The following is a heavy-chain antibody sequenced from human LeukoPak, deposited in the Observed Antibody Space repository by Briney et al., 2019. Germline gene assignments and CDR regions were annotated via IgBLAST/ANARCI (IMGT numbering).Heavy chain of an antibody. Sequence: GGSLRLSCAASGFIFSNYAMGWGRQAPGKGLEWVSSITGSGGNTYYADSVKGRFTFSRDNSKNTLHLQMNSLRAEDTAVYYCVRGLDHFDYWGQGTLVTVSS. CDR2: ITGSGGNT. V-gene: IGHV3-23*01. CDR1: GFIFSNYA. J-gene: IGHJ4*02. D-gene: IGHD6-6*01. CDR3: VRGLDHFDY.